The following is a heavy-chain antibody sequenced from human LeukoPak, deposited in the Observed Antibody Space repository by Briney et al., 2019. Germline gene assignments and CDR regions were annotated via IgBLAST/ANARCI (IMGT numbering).Heavy chain of an antibody. J-gene: IGHJ4*02. CDR3: ARQTGSGLFTLP. D-gene: IGHD3/OR15-3a*01. CDR2: IYYSGNT. Sequence: SETLSLTCTVSGGSISSSSYYWGWIRQPPGMGLEWIGSIYYSGNTYYNASLKSRVTISIDTSKNQFSLKLTSVTAADTAVYYCARQTGSGLFTLPGGQGTLVTVSS. V-gene: IGHV4-39*01. CDR1: GGSISSSSYY.